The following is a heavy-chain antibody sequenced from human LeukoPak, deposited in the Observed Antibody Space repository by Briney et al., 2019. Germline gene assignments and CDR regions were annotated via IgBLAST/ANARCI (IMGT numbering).Heavy chain of an antibody. D-gene: IGHD5-24*01. J-gene: IGHJ4*02. V-gene: IGHV4-38-2*02. Sequence: SETLSLTCTVSGYFINSNYYWGWIRQPPGKGLEWIATISHSGSTYYNPSLKSRVTISVETSKNQFSLKLSSVTAADTAVYYCARINTIMATFDYWGQGTLDTVSS. CDR3: ARINTIMATFDY. CDR1: GYFINSNYY. CDR2: ISHSGST.